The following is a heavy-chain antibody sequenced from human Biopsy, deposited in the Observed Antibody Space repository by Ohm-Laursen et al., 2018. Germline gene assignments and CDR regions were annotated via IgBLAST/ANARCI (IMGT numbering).Heavy chain of an antibody. CDR3: ARDSTINTVTTADY. J-gene: IGHJ4*02. Sequence: SLRLPCSASGFTFRVYSMNWVRQAPGKGLEWLAVIWYDGSNKYYGDSVQGRFTISRDNSKNTVYLQMNSLRAEDTAIYYCARDSTINTVTTADYWGQGTLVTVSS. D-gene: IGHD4-11*01. CDR1: GFTFRVYS. CDR2: IWYDGSNK. V-gene: IGHV3-33*01.